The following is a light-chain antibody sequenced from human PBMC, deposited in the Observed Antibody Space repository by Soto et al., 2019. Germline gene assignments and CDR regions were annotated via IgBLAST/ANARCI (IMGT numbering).Light chain of an antibody. CDR1: QSLLQSNGNNH. CDR2: LAS. J-gene: IGKJ5*01. Sequence: DIVLTQSPLSLPVTPGEPASISCRSSQSLLQSNGNNHVDWYLQRPGQSPQLLLYLASSRASGVPGRFRGRGPGTEFSPETSRVEAEDGGVYYCLQAAQSPLTFGHGTRLEIK. V-gene: IGKV2-28*01. CDR3: LQAAQSPLT.